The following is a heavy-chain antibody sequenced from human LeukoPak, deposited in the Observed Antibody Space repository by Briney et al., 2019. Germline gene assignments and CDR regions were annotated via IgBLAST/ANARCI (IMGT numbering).Heavy chain of an antibody. V-gene: IGHV5-51*01. Sequence: GESLKISCKGSGYSFTSYWIGWVRQMPGKGLEWMGIIYPGDSDTRYSPSFQGQVTISADKSISTAYLQWSSLKASDTAMYYCARSPPAALGLYCSSTSCYGGGDDAFDIWGQGTMVTVSS. CDR3: ARSPPAALGLYCSSTSCYGGGDDAFDI. D-gene: IGHD2-2*01. CDR1: GYSFTSYW. CDR2: IYPGDSDT. J-gene: IGHJ3*02.